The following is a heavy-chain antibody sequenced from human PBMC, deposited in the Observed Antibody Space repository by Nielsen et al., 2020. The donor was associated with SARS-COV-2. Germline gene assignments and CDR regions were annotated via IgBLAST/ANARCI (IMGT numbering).Heavy chain of an antibody. CDR1: EFTFTGYG. J-gene: IGHJ4*02. Sequence: GESLKISCAASEFTFTGYGMNWVRQAPGKGLEWVSYINSSGGTIYYSDSVKGRFTISRDNAKNSLYLQMNSLRAEDTAVYYCASGWNFDYWGQGTLVTVSS. CDR2: INSSGGTI. V-gene: IGHV3-48*01. D-gene: IGHD6-19*01. CDR3: ASGWNFDY.